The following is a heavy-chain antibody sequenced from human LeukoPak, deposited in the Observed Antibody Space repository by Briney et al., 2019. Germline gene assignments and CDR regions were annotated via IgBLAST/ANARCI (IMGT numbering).Heavy chain of an antibody. CDR3: ARSWVAYYDYVWGSPSRSPFDY. CDR1: GFTFSSYA. CDR2: ISSNGGST. V-gene: IGHV3-64*01. D-gene: IGHD3-16*01. Sequence: GGSLRLSCAASGFTFSSYAMHWVRQAPGKGLEYVSAISSNGGSTYYANSVKGRFTISRDNSKNTLYLQMGSLRAEDMAVYYCARSWVAYYDYVWGSPSRSPFDYWGQGTLVTVSS. J-gene: IGHJ4*02.